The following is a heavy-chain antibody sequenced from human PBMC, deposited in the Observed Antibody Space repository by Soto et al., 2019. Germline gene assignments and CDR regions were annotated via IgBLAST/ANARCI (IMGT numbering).Heavy chain of an antibody. Sequence: GGSLRLSCSASGFTFSSYAMHWVRQAPGKGLEYVSAISSNGGSTYYADSVKGRFTISRDNSKNTLYLQMSSLRSEDTAVYYCARVRRSSGYYYGYWGQGTPVTVSS. CDR2: ISSNGGST. J-gene: IGHJ4*02. CDR3: ARVRRSSGYYYGY. D-gene: IGHD3-22*01. V-gene: IGHV3-64*04. CDR1: GFTFSSYA.